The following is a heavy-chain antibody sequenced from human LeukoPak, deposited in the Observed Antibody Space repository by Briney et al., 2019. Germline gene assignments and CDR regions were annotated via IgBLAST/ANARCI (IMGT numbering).Heavy chain of an antibody. D-gene: IGHD6-19*01. CDR2: IYYDGTT. J-gene: IGHJ6*03. CDR1: GDSMSRRY. V-gene: IGHV4-59*11. CDR3: VRDRPNSSGWYGAYYYHLDV. Sequence: SETLSLTCKVSGDSMSRRYWSWIRQSPGKGLEWIGYIYYDGTTSYSPSLKGRVTMSVDTSKNLLSLKVTSVTPADTAVYYCVRDRPNSSGWYGAYYYHLDVWGSGTTVTVSS.